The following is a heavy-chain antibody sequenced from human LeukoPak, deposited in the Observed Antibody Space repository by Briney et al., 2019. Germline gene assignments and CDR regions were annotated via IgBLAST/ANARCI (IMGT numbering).Heavy chain of an antibody. D-gene: IGHD1-26*01. V-gene: IGHV4-61*02. CDR1: GVSMTIDTFY. J-gene: IGHJ4*02. CDR2: VSSTAST. CDR3: ARERVVPYRIDS. Sequence: PSETLSLTCAVSGVSMTIDTFYWTWIRQHAGKGLEWIGRVSSTASTHYNPSLKSRVAISIDTSKHQFSLKVNSLTAADTAVYYCARERVVPYRIDSWGRGTQVTVSS.